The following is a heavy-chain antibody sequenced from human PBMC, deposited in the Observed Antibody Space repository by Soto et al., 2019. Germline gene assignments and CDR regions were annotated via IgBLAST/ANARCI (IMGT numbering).Heavy chain of an antibody. CDR2: SSGSDGNT. CDR1: GFSFGSYA. Sequence: EGSLRRSCSASGFSFGSYALSRVRQPRRKELEWLLTSSGSDGNTFYGYSGKGRFSISRETSQSSLYLQMNSLTADDTAMDYCAWWSYLEYWGRGTRVT. CDR3: AWWSYLEY. J-gene: IGHJ4*02. V-gene: IGHV3-23*01. D-gene: IGHD3-16*01.